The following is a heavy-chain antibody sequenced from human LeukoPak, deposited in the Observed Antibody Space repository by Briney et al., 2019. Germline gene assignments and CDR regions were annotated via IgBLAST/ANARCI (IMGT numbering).Heavy chain of an antibody. Sequence: PGGSLRLSCAASGFTFSSYWMHWVRQAPGKGLVWVSRINSEGSSTSYADSVKGRFTISRDNAKNTLYLQMNSRRAEDTAVYYCASIYGGIDYWGQGTLVTVSS. J-gene: IGHJ4*02. D-gene: IGHD4-17*01. V-gene: IGHV3-74*01. CDR3: ASIYGGIDY. CDR1: GFTFSSYW. CDR2: INSEGSST.